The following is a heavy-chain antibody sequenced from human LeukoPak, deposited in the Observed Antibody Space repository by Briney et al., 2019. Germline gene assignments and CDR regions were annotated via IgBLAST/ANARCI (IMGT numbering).Heavy chain of an antibody. J-gene: IGHJ4*02. CDR2: ITASGDNT. CDR1: RSTFSSYV. V-gene: IGHV3-23*01. D-gene: IGHD4/OR15-4a*01. Sequence: GGSLRLSCEASRSTFSSYVMSWVRQAPGKGLDWVSTITASGDNTFYADSVKGRFTISRDNSKNTLFLQMNSLRVEDTAVYYCASRVASSGYYGAPFDYWGQGTLVTVSS. CDR3: ASRVASSGYYGAPFDY.